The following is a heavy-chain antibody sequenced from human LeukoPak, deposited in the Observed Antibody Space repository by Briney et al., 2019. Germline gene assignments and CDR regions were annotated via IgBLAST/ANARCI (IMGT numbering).Heavy chain of an antibody. CDR2: ISGSGGRT. J-gene: IGHJ4*02. D-gene: IGHD5-18*01. Sequence: GGSLRLSCAASGFTFSTYAMTWVRQAPGKGLEWVSAISGSGGRTYYADSVKGRFTISGDNSKNTLYLQMNSLRAEDTAVYYCAKVAGYSYVGVYYFDYWGQGTLVTVSS. CDR1: GFTFSTYA. CDR3: AKVAGYSYVGVYYFDY. V-gene: IGHV3-23*01.